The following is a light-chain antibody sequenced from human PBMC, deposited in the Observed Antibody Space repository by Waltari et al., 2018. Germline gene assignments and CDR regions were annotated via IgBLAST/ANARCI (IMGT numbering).Light chain of an antibody. CDR2: DAS. Sequence: EIVMTQSPATLSVSPGESATLSCRASQSVGNKLAWYQLKPGQAPSLLIYDASTRATGLSTRFSGSGSGTEFSLTINSLQSEDFALYYCQQYNNWPFFTFGPGTKVDI. CDR3: QQYNNWPFFT. V-gene: IGKV3-15*01. J-gene: IGKJ3*01. CDR1: QSVGNK.